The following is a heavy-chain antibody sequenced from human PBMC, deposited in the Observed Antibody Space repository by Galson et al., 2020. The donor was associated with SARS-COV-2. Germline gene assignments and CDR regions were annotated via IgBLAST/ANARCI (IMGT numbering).Heavy chain of an antibody. CDR1: GFPFSSYG. J-gene: IGHJ4*01. D-gene: IGHD1-26*01. V-gene: IGHV3-30*18. CDR3: AKSHSGSYLAPFDY. Sequence: LGESLKISCAASGFPFSSYGMHWVRQAPGKGLAWVAVISSDGSNKYYADSVKGRFTISRDNSKNTLYLQMNSLRAEDTAVYYCAKSHSGSYLAPFDYWGQEPWSPSPQ. CDR2: ISSDGSNK.